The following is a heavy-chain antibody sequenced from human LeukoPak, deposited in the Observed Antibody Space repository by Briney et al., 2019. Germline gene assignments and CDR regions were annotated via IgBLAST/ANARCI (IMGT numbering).Heavy chain of an antibody. CDR3: ASSPSRDGYNGTPLFDY. Sequence: PSETLSLTCTVSGGSISSYYWSWIRQPPGKGLEWIGYIYYSGSTNYNPSLKSRVTISVDASKNQFSLKLSSVTAADTAVYYCASSPSRDGYNGTPLFDYWGQGTLVTVSS. V-gene: IGHV4-59*01. J-gene: IGHJ4*02. D-gene: IGHD5-24*01. CDR1: GGSISSYY. CDR2: IYYSGST.